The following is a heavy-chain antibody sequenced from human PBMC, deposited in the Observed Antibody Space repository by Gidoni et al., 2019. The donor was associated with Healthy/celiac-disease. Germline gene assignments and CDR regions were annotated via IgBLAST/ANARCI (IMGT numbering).Heavy chain of an antibody. Sequence: QVQLQESGPGLVKPSETLSLTCTVSGGSISSYYWSWIRQPAGKGLEWIGRIYTSGSTNYNPSLKSRVTMSVDTSKNEFSLKLSSVTAADTAVYYCARDLNYDILTGYRNWFDPWGQGTLVTVSS. CDR2: IYTSGST. J-gene: IGHJ5*02. D-gene: IGHD3-9*01. CDR3: ARDLNYDILTGYRNWFDP. CDR1: GGSISSYY. V-gene: IGHV4-4*07.